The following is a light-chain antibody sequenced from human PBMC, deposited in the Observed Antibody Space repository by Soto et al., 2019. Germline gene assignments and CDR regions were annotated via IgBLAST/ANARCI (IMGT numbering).Light chain of an antibody. CDR1: QNIRGF. CDR2: GTS. V-gene: IGKV1-39*01. Sequence: DIVMTQSPFALSASVGDRVTITCRASQNIRGFLHWYQQKPGKAPKLLIYGTSNLESGVPSRFGGSGSGTDFTLTISGLQLEDFATYYCQRSFSNYFTFGGGTKVEI. J-gene: IGKJ4*01. CDR3: QRSFSNYFT.